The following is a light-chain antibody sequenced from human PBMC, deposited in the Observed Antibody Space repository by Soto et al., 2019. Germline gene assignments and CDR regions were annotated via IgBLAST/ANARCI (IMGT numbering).Light chain of an antibody. V-gene: IGKV1-33*01. CDR1: QDIGNY. J-gene: IGKJ5*01. Sequence: DIQMTQSPSSLSASVGYRVSITCQASQDIGNYLNWYQQIPGKAPKLLIFDASNLESGVPSRFSGSGSGTDFTFTISSLQPEDFAVYYCQQYNNWRITFGQGTRLEI. CDR2: DAS. CDR3: QQYNNWRIT.